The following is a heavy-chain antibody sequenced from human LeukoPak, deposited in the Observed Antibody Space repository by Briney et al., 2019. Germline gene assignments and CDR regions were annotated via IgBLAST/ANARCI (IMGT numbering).Heavy chain of an antibody. D-gene: IGHD2-21*01. V-gene: IGHV4-59*11. Sequence: SETLSLSCSVSGDSITGHYLTWIRQPPGNGLEWIGYMSHIGSTNYNPSLKSRVTISVDTSKNQFSLKLTSVTAADTALYYCARDRISINALDMWGQGTMVTVSS. CDR1: GDSITGHY. CDR2: MSHIGST. CDR3: ARDRISINALDM. J-gene: IGHJ3*02.